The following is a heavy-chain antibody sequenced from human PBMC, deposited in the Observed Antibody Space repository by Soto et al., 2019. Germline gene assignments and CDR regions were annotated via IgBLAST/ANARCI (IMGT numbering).Heavy chain of an antibody. V-gene: IGHV3-74*01. CDR1: GFTFSDYW. Sequence: EVQLAESGGGLVQPGGSLRLSCVASGFTFSDYWMHWVRQVPGKGLVWVSRVNTDGSSADYADSVKGRFTISRDNTKNILYLQMNSLRADDTAVYYCAVPAFSPVWGQGTMVTVSS. CDR2: VNTDGSSA. J-gene: IGHJ3*01. CDR3: AVPAFSPV.